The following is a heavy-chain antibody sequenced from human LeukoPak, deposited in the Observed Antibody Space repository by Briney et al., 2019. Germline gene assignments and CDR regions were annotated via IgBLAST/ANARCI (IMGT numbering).Heavy chain of an antibody. CDR3: ARAWGIAVAGTSGY. CDR1: GYTFTSYY. Sequence: AASVKVSCKASGYTFTSYYMHWVRQAPGQGLEWMGIINPSGRSTSYAQKFQGRVTMTRDTPTSTVYMELSTLRSEDTAVYYCARAWGIAVAGTSGYWGQGTLVTVSS. CDR2: INPSGRST. J-gene: IGHJ4*02. D-gene: IGHD6-19*01. V-gene: IGHV1-46*01.